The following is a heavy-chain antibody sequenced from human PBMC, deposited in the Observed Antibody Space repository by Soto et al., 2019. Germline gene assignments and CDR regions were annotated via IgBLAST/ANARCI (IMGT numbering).Heavy chain of an antibody. CDR1: GFTFSSYG. CDR2: ISYDGSNK. V-gene: IGHV3-30*18. D-gene: IGHD3-10*01. J-gene: IGHJ4*02. CDR3: AKDHGSGSYHDY. Sequence: GGSLRLSCAASGFTFSSYGMHWVRQAPGKGLEWVAVISYDGSNKYYADSVKGRFTISRDNSKNTLYLQMNSLRAEDTAVYYCAKDHGSGSYHDYWGQGTLVTVSS.